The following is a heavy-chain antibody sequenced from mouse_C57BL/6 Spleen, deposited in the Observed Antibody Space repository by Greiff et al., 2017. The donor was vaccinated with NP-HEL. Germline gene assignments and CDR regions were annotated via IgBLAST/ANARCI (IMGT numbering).Heavy chain of an antibody. CDR1: GYTFTDYN. J-gene: IGHJ3*01. D-gene: IGHD1-1*01. Sequence: VQLKQSGPELVKPGASVKMSCKASGYTFTDYNMHWVKQSHGKSLEWIGYINPNNGGTSYNQKFKGKATLTVNKSSSTAYMELRSLTSEDSAVYYCALGNYYGSSPWFAYWGQGTLVTVSA. CDR3: ALGNYYGSSPWFAY. V-gene: IGHV1-22*01. CDR2: INPNNGGT.